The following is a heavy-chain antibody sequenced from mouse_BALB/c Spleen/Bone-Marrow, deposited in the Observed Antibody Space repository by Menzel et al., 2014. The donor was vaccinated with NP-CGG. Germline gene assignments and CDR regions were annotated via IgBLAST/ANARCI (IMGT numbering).Heavy chain of an antibody. CDR1: GYSFTGYY. CDR2: IYPYNGVS. CDR3: ESRGEYFDV. J-gene: IGHJ1*01. V-gene: IGHV1-31*01. Sequence: EVQLQQSGPELVKPGASVEISCKASGYSFTGYYMHWVKQSHGNSLDWIGYIYPYNGVSSYNQKFKGKATLTVDKSSSTAYMGLRSLTSDDSAVYYCESRGEYFDVWGAGTTVAVSS.